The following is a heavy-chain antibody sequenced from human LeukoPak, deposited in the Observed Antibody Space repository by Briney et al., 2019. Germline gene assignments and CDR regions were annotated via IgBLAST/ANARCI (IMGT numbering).Heavy chain of an antibody. Sequence: GGSLRLSCAASGFTFSSDAMSWVRQAPGKGLEWVSAISGSGGRTYYADSVKGRFTISRDNSKNTLYLQMNSLRAEDTAVYYCAKVRAPRQYYFDYWGQGTLVTVSS. D-gene: IGHD1-26*01. J-gene: IGHJ4*02. V-gene: IGHV3-23*01. CDR1: GFTFSSDA. CDR2: ISGSGGRT. CDR3: AKVRAPRQYYFDY.